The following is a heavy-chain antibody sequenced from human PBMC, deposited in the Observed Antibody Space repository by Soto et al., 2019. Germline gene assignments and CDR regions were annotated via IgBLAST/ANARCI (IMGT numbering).Heavy chain of an antibody. CDR3: AKGRGGSGSLTPRVDC. D-gene: IGHD3-10*01. J-gene: IGHJ4*02. V-gene: IGHV3-23*01. CDR1: GFTFNNYA. CDR2: ISGGGDTT. Sequence: EVQLLESGGGLVQPGGSLRLSCAASGFTFNNYAMTWVRQAPGKGLEWVSAISGGGDTTSYADSVTGRFTVSRDGSKNTLYLQMSSLRAEDTALYYCAKGRGGSGSLTPRVDCWGQGTLVTVSS.